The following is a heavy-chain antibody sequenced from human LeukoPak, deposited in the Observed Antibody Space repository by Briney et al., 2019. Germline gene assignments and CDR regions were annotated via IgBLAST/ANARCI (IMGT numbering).Heavy chain of an antibody. CDR2: INHSGST. J-gene: IGHJ5*02. V-gene: IGHV4-34*01. CDR1: GGSFSGYY. D-gene: IGHD3-3*01. Sequence: PSETLSLTCAVYGGSFSGYYWSWIRQPPGKGLEWIGEINHSGSTNYNPSLKSRVTISVDTSKNQFSLKLSSVSAADTAVYYCARRIGFEGSGPNWFDPWGQGTLVTVSS. CDR3: ARRIGFEGSGPNWFDP.